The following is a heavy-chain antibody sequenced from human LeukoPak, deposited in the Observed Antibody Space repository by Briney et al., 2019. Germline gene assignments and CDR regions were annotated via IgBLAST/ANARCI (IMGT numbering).Heavy chain of an antibody. D-gene: IGHD3-22*01. CDR2: FDPEDGET. CDR1: GYTLTELS. CDR3: ATDSMIVDLSAFDI. V-gene: IGHV1-24*01. J-gene: IGHJ3*02. Sequence: GASVKVSCKVSGYTLTELSMHWVRQAPGKGLEWMGGFDPEDGETIYAQKFQGRVTMTEDTSTDTAYMELSSLRSEDTAVYYCATDSMIVDLSAFDIWGQGTMVTVSS.